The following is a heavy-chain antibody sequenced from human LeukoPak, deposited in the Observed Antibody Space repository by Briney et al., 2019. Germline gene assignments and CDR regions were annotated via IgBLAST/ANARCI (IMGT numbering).Heavy chain of an antibody. J-gene: IGHJ4*02. CDR1: GFTVINNY. V-gene: IGHV3-53*01. Sequence: GGSLRLSCAASGFTVINNYMSWVRQAPGKGLEWVSAIYSGGSTYYADSVKGRFIISRDNSKNTVYLPMNSLRVEDTAVYYCARSMVTPYHFDYWGQGTLVTVSS. CDR3: ARSMVTPYHFDY. D-gene: IGHD2-21*02. CDR2: IYSGGST.